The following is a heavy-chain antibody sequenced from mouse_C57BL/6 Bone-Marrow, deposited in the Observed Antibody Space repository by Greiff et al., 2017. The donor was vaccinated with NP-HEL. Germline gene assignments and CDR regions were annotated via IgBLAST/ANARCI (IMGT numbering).Heavy chain of an antibody. V-gene: IGHV3-8*01. Sequence: EVQLQESGPGLAKPSQTLSLTCSVTGYSITSDYWNWIRKFPGNKLEYMGYISYSGSTYYNPSLKSRISITRDTSKTQYYLQLNSVTTENTATSYSARSAYWGSRGFAYWGQGTLVTVSP. D-gene: IGHD1-1*01. J-gene: IGHJ3*01. CDR2: ISYSGST. CDR1: GYSITSDY. CDR3: ARSAYWGSRGFAY.